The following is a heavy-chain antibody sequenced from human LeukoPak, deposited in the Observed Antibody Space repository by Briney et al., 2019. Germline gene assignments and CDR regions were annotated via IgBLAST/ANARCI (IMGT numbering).Heavy chain of an antibody. Sequence: ASVKVSCKASGYTSTSYYMHWVRQAPGQGLEWMGIINPSGGSTSYAQKFQGRVTMTRDTSTSTVYMELSSLRSEDTAVYYCARDAGVDYSNAGAFDIWGQGTMVTVSS. CDR1: GYTSTSYY. V-gene: IGHV1-46*01. CDR2: INPSGGST. CDR3: ARDAGVDYSNAGAFDI. D-gene: IGHD4-11*01. J-gene: IGHJ3*02.